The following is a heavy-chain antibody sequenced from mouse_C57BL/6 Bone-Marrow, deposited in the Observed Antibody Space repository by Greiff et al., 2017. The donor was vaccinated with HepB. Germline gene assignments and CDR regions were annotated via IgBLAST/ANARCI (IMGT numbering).Heavy chain of an antibody. CDR1: GYTFTSYW. D-gene: IGHD2-5*01. J-gene: IGHJ3*01. CDR2: IHPNSGST. CDR3: ARSGYSNSLFAY. Sequence: VQLQQPGAELVKPGASVKLSCKASGYTFTSYWMHWVKQRPGQGLEWIGMIHPNSGSTNYNEKSKSKATLTVDKSSSTAYMQLSSLTSEDSAVYYCARSGYSNSLFAYWGQGTLVTVSA. V-gene: IGHV1-64*01.